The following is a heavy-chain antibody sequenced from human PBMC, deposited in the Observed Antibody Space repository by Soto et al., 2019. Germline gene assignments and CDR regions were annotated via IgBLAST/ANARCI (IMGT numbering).Heavy chain of an antibody. J-gene: IGHJ6*02. D-gene: IGHD3-9*01. Sequence: ASETLSLTCTVSGGSISSYYWSWIRQPAGKGLEWIGRIYTSGSTNYNPSLKSRVTMSVDTSTSQFSLKPSSVTAADTAVYYCASDHDRSPDYYYGMDVWGQGTTVTVSS. CDR2: IYTSGST. CDR3: ASDHDRSPDYYYGMDV. V-gene: IGHV4-4*07. CDR1: GGSISSYY.